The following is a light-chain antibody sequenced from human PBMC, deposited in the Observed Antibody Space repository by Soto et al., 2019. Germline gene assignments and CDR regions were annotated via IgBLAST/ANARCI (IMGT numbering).Light chain of an antibody. J-gene: IGKJ5*01. CDR3: QQSYSTPIT. Sequence: DVQMTQSPSSLSASXXDRVXIPFRASQSISSYLNWYQQKPGKAPKXXIYAASSLQSGVPSRFSGSGAGTDFTLTISSLQPEDFATYYCQQSYSTPITFGQGTRLEIK. CDR2: AAS. V-gene: IGKV1-39*01. CDR1: QSISSY.